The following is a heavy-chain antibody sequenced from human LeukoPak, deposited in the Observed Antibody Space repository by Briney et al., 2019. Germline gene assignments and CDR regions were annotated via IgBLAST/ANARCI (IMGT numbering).Heavy chain of an antibody. V-gene: IGHV4-61*01. J-gene: IGHJ2*01. Sequence: PSETLSLTCTVSGGSISSSSYYWSWIRQPPGKGLEWIGYIYYSGSTNYNPSLKSRVTISVDTSKNQFSLKLSSVTAADTAVYYCARGLSRGWYFDLWGRGTLVTVSS. CDR3: ARGLSRGWYFDL. CDR1: GGSISSSSYY. CDR2: IYYSGST. D-gene: IGHD2-15*01.